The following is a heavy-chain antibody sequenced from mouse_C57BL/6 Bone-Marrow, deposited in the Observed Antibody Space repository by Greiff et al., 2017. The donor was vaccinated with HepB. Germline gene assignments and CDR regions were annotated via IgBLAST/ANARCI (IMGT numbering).Heavy chain of an antibody. CDR1: GFTFSDFY. Sequence: EVKLVESGGGLVQSGRSLRLSCATSGFTFSDFYMEWVRQAPGKGLEWIAASRNKANDYTTEYSASVKGRFIVSRDTSQSILYLQMNALRAEDTAIYYCARDDYSNPYAMDYWGQGTSVTVSS. CDR3: ARDDYSNPYAMDY. D-gene: IGHD2-5*01. J-gene: IGHJ4*01. CDR2: SRNKANDYTT. V-gene: IGHV7-1*01.